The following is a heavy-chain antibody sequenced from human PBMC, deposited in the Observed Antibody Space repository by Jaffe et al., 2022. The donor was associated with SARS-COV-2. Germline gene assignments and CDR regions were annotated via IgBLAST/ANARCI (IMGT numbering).Heavy chain of an antibody. CDR1: GFTFSSYA. V-gene: IGHV3-23*04. D-gene: IGHD2-15*01. J-gene: IGHJ3*01. CDR3: AKAWPRYCSGGICHGIDAFHV. CDR2: ISAGGETT. Sequence: EVHLVESGGGMVQPGGSLRLSCAASGFTFSSYAMNWARQAPGKGLEWVSSISAGGETTFYADSVQGRFTISRDNSNITLHLQMNSLRAEDTAVYYCAKAWPRYCSGGICHGIDAFHVWGQGTTVTVSS.